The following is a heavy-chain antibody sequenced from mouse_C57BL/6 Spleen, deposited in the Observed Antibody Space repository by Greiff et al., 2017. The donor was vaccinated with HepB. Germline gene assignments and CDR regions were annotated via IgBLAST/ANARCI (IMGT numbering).Heavy chain of an antibody. Sequence: QVQLQQPGAELVKPGASVKLSCKASGYTFTSYWMHWVKQRPGQGLEWIGMIHPNSGSTNYNEKFKSKATLTVDTSSSTAYMQLSSLTSEDSAVYDCDRNYYGRSYRFDYWGQGTTLTVSS. D-gene: IGHD1-1*01. CDR1: GYTFTSYW. J-gene: IGHJ2*01. CDR3: DRNYYGRSYRFDY. V-gene: IGHV1-64*01. CDR2: IHPNSGST.